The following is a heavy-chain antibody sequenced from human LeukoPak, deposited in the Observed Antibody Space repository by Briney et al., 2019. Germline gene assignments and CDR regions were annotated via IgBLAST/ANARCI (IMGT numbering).Heavy chain of an antibody. Sequence: PSETLSLTCAVYGGSLSGYYWSWFRQPPGKGLEWIGEMHYTGATNYSLSLKSRVTISAGTSKNQFSLKVNSVTAADTAVYYCARGVTLYYYFDLWGRGTLVTVSS. V-gene: IGHV4-34*01. D-gene: IGHD4-23*01. CDR1: GGSLSGYY. J-gene: IGHJ2*01. CDR2: MHYTGAT. CDR3: ARGVTLYYYFDL.